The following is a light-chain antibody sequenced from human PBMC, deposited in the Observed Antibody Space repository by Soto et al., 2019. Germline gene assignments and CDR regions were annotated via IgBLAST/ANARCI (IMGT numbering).Light chain of an antibody. Sequence: SPGERATLSCRASQSVSSNLAWYQQKPGQAPRLLIYGASTRATGIPARFSGSGSGTEFTPTISSLQSEDFAVYYCQQYNNWPPITFGQGTRLEIK. J-gene: IGKJ5*01. CDR2: GAS. CDR3: QQYNNWPPIT. V-gene: IGKV3-15*01. CDR1: QSVSSN.